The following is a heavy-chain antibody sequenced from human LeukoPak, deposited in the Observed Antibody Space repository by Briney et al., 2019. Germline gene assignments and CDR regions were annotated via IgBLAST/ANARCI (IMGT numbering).Heavy chain of an antibody. J-gene: IGHJ4*02. CDR1: GFTSSSYA. CDR2: ISYDGSNK. CDR3: AREPGELLDYFDY. Sequence: GGSLRLSCAASGFTSSSYAMHWVRQAPGKGLEWVAVISYDGSNKYYADSVKGRFTISRDNSKNTLYLQMNSLRAEDTAVYYCAREPGELLDYFDYWGQGTLVTVSS. D-gene: IGHD1-26*01. V-gene: IGHV3-30*04.